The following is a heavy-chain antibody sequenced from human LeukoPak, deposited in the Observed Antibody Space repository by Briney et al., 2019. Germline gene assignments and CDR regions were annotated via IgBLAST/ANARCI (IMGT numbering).Heavy chain of an antibody. V-gene: IGHV3-21*01. D-gene: IGHD5/OR15-5a*01. Sequence: PGGSLRLSCAASGFIFSDYSLTWVRQVPGKGLEWVSSISGASSYLYYAESLKGRVTISRNNAMNSMYLEMTSLRADDTAIYYCAREMSSAFDVWGQGTLVTVSS. CDR2: ISGASSYL. CDR1: GFIFSDYS. J-gene: IGHJ3*01. CDR3: AREMSSAFDV.